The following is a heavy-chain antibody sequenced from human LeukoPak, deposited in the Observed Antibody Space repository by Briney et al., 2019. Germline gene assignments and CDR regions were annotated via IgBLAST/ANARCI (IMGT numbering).Heavy chain of an antibody. J-gene: IGHJ5*02. Sequence: PGGSLRLSCAASGVTLSPYGMHWVRQAPGKGLEWVAVISYEGGTQHYADSVKGRFIISRDNPRNTLYLQMNILRTEDTAMYYCAKEGTPQVSTWYDLWGQGTQVIVSS. CDR3: AKEGTPQVSTWYDL. V-gene: IGHV3-30*18. D-gene: IGHD3-10*01. CDR1: GVTLSPYG. CDR2: ISYEGGTQ.